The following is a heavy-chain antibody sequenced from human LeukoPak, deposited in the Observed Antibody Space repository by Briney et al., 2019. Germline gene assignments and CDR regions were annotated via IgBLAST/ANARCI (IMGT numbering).Heavy chain of an antibody. Sequence: PSETLSLTCTVSGGSISSYYWSWIRQPAGKGLEWIWRIYTSGSTNYNASLKSRVSMSVDTSKNQFSLKLRSVTAAETAVYYCARDGYDYGDYVWGQGTLVTVS. V-gene: IGHV4-4*07. D-gene: IGHD4-17*01. CDR1: GGSISSYY. CDR2: IYTSGST. CDR3: ARDGYDYGDYV. J-gene: IGHJ4*02.